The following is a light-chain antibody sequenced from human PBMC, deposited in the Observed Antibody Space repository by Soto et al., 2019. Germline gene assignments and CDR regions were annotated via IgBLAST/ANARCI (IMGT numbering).Light chain of an antibody. V-gene: IGKV3-11*01. CDR2: DSS. J-gene: IGKJ4*01. CDR3: QQRSHWSPLT. CDR1: QTVSTS. Sequence: EIVLTQSPATLSLSPGERATLSCRASQTVSTSVAWYQQKPGHAPRLLMYDSSNRATGIPDRFSASGAGTDLTLTNNSLYAEDFGVYYCQQRSHWSPLTFCGATKVQFK.